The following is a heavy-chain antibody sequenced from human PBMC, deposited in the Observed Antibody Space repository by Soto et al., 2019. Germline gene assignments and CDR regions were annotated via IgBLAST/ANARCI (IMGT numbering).Heavy chain of an antibody. CDR1: EFTFSRHG. J-gene: IGHJ6*03. V-gene: IGHV3-33*01. CDR3: ARERTFGDNKHNYVDV. CDR2: IWSDGSNE. Sequence: QVQLVESGGGVVQPGRSLRLSCAASEFTFSRHGMHWVRQAPGKGLQWVGVIWSDGSNELYADSVKGRFIISRDNSKNILYLQMNSLRVEDTAVYYCARERTFGDNKHNYVDVWGTGITVTVSS. D-gene: IGHD3-10*01.